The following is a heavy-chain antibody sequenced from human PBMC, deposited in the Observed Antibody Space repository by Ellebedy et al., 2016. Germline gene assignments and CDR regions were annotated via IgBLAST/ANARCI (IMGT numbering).Heavy chain of an antibody. CDR2: IDRDETEK. D-gene: IGHD1-14*01. CDR3: ARGGITGAPSSCFDY. J-gene: IGHJ4*02. CDR1: GFSFRSYW. V-gene: IGHV3-7*03. Sequence: GGSLRLSCAASGFSFRSYWMSWVRQVPGKGLEWVANIDRDETEKNYVDSVRGRFTISRDNSRNSLHLQMNSLRAEDTAVYYCARGGITGAPSSCFDYWGQGTLVTVSS.